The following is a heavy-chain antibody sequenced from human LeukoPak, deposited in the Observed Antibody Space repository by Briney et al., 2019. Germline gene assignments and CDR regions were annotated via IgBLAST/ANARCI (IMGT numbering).Heavy chain of an antibody. CDR3: ARDRVAAAKIYYYYYYMDV. V-gene: IGHV3-7*01. J-gene: IGHJ6*03. Sequence: PGGSLRLSCAASGFPFSSYAMTWVRQAPGKGLEWVANIKQDGSEKYYVDSVKGRFTISRDNAKNSLYLQMNSLRAEDTAVYYCARDRVAAAKIYYYYYYMDVWGKGTTVTVSS. D-gene: IGHD6-13*01. CDR2: IKQDGSEK. CDR1: GFPFSSYA.